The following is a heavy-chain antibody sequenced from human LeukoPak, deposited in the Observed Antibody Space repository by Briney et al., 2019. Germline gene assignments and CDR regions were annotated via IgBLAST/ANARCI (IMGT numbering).Heavy chain of an antibody. V-gene: IGHV4-34*01. CDR1: GGSFSGYY. CDR2: INHSGST. D-gene: IGHD6-6*01. J-gene: IGHJ5*02. CDR3: ARGGDSSSSGQFNWFDP. Sequence: SETLSLTCAVYGGSFSGYYWSWIRQPPGKGLEWIGEINHSGSTNYNPSLKSRVTISVDTSKNQFSLKLSSVTAADTAVYYCARGGDSSSSGQFNWFDPWGQGTLVTASS.